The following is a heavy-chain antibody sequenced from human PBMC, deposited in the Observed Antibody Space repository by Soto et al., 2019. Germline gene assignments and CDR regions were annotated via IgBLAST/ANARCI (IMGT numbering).Heavy chain of an antibody. J-gene: IGHJ6*02. CDR2: IYPGDSDT. V-gene: IGHV5-51*01. CDR1: GYSFTSYW. D-gene: IGHD6-6*01. Sequence: GESLKISCKGSGYSFTSYWIGWVRQMPGKGLEWMGIIYPGDSDTRYSPSFQGQVTISADKSISTAYLQWSSLKASDTAMYYCARHLEYSSSSPYYYYYGMDVWGQGTTVTVSS. CDR3: ARHLEYSSSSPYYYYYGMDV.